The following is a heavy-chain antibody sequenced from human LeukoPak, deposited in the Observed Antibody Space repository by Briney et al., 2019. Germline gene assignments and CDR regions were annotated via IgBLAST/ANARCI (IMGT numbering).Heavy chain of an antibody. D-gene: IGHD2-2*01. V-gene: IGHV1-69*13. CDR2: IIPIFGTA. J-gene: IGHJ6*03. Sequence: SVKVPCKASGYTFTGYYMHWVRQAPGQGLEWMGGIIPIFGTANYAQKFQGRVTITADESTSTAYMELSSLRSEDTAVYYCARTIVVVPAAIYYYYYMDVWGKGTTVTISS. CDR1: GYTFTGYY. CDR3: ARTIVVVPAAIYYYYYMDV.